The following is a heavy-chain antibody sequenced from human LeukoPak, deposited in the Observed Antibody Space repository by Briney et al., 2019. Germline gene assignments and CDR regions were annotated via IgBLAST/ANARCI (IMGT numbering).Heavy chain of an antibody. CDR2: ISWNSDSI. CDR1: GFTFDDYA. J-gene: IGHJ4*02. CDR3: AKAGYCSRHNCQPLDY. Sequence: QPGGSLRLSCAASGFTFDDYAMHWVRQAPGKGLEWVSGISWNSDSIGYGDSVKGRFAISRDNAKNSLYLQMSSLRTEDTAFYYCAKAGYCSRHNCQPLDYWGQGILVTVSS. D-gene: IGHD2-15*01. V-gene: IGHV3-9*01.